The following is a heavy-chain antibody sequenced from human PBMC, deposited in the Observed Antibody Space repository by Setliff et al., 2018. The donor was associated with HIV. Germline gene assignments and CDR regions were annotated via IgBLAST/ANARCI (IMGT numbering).Heavy chain of an antibody. J-gene: IGHJ6*02. V-gene: IGHV1-69*05. CDR1: GGTFSSYG. Sequence: SVKVSCKASGGTFSSYGITWVRQAPGQGLEWMGGIIPIFGTTHYAQKFQGRVTITTDESTNTAYMELGSLRSEDTAVYYCASVPMEYSGYNSDSGSYYYHYGLDVWGQGTTVTVSS. CDR3: ASVPMEYSGYNSDSGSYYYHYGLDV. CDR2: IIPIFGTT. D-gene: IGHD5-12*01.